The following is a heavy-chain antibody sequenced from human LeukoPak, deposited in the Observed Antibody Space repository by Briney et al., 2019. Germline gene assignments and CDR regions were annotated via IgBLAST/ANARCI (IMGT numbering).Heavy chain of an antibody. J-gene: IGHJ3*02. CDR3: ARESVIAAAAPDAFDI. CDR2: INAGNGNT. V-gene: IGHV1-3*03. CDR1: GYTFTSYA. Sequence: ASVKVSCKASGYTFTSYAMHWVRQAPGQRLEWMGWINAGNGNTKYSQEFQGRVTITRDTSASTAYMELSSLRSEDMAVYYCARESVIAAAAPDAFDIWGQGTMVTVSS. D-gene: IGHD6-13*01.